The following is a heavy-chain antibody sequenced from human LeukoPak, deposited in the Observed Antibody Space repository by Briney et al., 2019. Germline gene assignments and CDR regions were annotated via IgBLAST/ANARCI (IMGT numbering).Heavy chain of an antibody. Sequence: GGSLRLSCAASGFPVSSNYMSWVRQAPGKGLEWVSVIYSGGSTYYADSVKGRFTISRDNSKNTLYLQMNSLRAEDTAVYYCARSSGSPRDYWGQGTLVTVSS. J-gene: IGHJ4*02. CDR3: ARSSGSPRDY. V-gene: IGHV3-66*01. CDR1: GFPVSSNY. D-gene: IGHD1-26*01. CDR2: IYSGGST.